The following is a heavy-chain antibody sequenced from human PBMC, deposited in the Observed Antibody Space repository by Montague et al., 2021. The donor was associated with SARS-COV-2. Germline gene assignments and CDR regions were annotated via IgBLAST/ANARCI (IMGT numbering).Heavy chain of an antibody. D-gene: IGHD3-9*01. J-gene: IGHJ4*02. V-gene: IGHV4-34*01. CDR3: ARGHYDILTGYDEYYFDY. CDR2: INHSGST. CDR1: GGSFSGYY. Sequence: SETLSLTCAIYGGSFSGYYWSWIHQPPGKGLEWIGEINHSGSTNXNPSLKSRVTISVDTSKNQFSLKLSSVTAADTAVYYCARGHYDILTGYDEYYFDYWGQGTLVTVSS.